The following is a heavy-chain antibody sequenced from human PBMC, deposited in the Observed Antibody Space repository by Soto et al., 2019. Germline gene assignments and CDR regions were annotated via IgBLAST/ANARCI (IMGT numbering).Heavy chain of an antibody. J-gene: IGHJ6*03. CDR2: MNPNSGNT. V-gene: IGHV1-8*01. CDR3: ARGAGYDFWSGYYHPTGYYYMDV. D-gene: IGHD3-3*01. CDR1: GYTFTSYD. Sequence: ASVKVSCKASGYTFTSYDINWVRQATGQGLEWMGWMNPNSGNTGYAQKFQGRVTMTRNTSISTAYMELSSLRSEDTAVYYCARGAGYDFWSGYYHPTGYYYMDVWGKGTTVTVSS.